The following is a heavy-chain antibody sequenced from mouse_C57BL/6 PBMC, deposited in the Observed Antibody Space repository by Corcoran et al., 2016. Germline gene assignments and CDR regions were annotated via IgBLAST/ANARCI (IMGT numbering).Heavy chain of an antibody. D-gene: IGHD1-1*01. V-gene: IGHV8-12*01. J-gene: IGHJ1*03. CDR2: IYWDDDK. CDR3: ARRRRYYGSSLYWYLDV. CDR1: GFSLSTYGMG. Sequence: QVTLKESGPGIWQSSQTLSLTCSFSGFSLSTYGMGVSWIRQPSGKGLEWLAHIYWDDDKRYNPSLKSRLTISKDTSRNQVFLKITSVDTADTVTYYCARRRRYYGSSLYWYLDVWGTGTMVTVSS.